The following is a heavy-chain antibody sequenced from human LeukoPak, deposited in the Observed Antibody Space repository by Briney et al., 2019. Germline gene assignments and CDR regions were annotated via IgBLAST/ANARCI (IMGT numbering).Heavy chain of an antibody. D-gene: IGHD2-2*02. V-gene: IGHV3-23*01. CDR3: AKGAAAAIYYYYYYMDV. CDR2: ISDSGGRT. Sequence: GGSLRLSCAASGFTFSSYAMTWVRQAPGKGLEWVSAISDSGGRTYYADSVKGRFTISRDNSKTTLHLQMNTLRAEDTAVYYCAKGAAAAIYYYYYYMDVWGKGTTVTVSS. J-gene: IGHJ6*03. CDR1: GFTFSSYA.